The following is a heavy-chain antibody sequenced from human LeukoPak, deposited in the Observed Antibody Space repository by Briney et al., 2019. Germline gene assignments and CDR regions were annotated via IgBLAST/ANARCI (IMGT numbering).Heavy chain of an antibody. D-gene: IGHD6-13*01. Sequence: SETLSLTCTISCGTISSSSYYWGWIRQPPGNGLEWIGSSYYSGSTYYNPSLKSRLTLSVDTSKSQFSLKLSSVTAADTPVYYCASLIAAALRGAFDIWGQGKMVTVSS. V-gene: IGHV4-39*01. CDR1: CGTISSSSYY. CDR2: SYYSGST. CDR3: ASLIAAALRGAFDI. J-gene: IGHJ3*02.